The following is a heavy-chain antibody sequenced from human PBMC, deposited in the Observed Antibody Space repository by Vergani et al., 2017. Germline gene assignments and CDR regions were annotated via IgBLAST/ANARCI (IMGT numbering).Heavy chain of an antibody. CDR1: GGSISSGTYY. CDR3: ARDYASSVYYANDAFDI. CDR2: VYTGGSA. V-gene: IGHV4-61*02. D-gene: IGHD3-22*01. Sequence: QVQLQESGPGLVKPSQTLSLTCTVSGGSISSGTYYWTWIRPPAGKGLEWIGRVYTGGSANYNPSFKSRVTISLDTSRNQFSLNLKSVTAADTAVYYCARDYASSVYYANDAFDIWGRGTKVTVSS. J-gene: IGHJ3*02.